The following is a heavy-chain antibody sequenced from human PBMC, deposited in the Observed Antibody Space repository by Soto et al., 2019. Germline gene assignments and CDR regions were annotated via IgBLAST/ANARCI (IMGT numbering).Heavy chain of an antibody. CDR1: GGTFSCYS. J-gene: IGHJ5*02. CDR2: IIPILGIV. CDR3: ATDQGSGNYLLDP. Sequence: QVQLVQSGPEVKKPGSSVKVSCKASGGTFSCYSFIWVRPAPGQGLEWMGRIIPILGIVNYAQNFQGRVTITADKSTSTAYMDLSSLKSEDTAMYYCATDQGSGNYLLDPWGQGTLVTVSS. V-gene: IGHV1-69*04. D-gene: IGHD3-10*01.